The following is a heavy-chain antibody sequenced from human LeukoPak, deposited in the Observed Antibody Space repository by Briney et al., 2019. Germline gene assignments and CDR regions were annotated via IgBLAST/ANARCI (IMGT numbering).Heavy chain of an antibody. CDR1: GYTFTGYY. J-gene: IGHJ4*02. CDR3: ARVSLRQQLVRY. Sequence: ASVKVSCKASGYTFTGYYMHWVRQAPGQGLEWMGWINPNSGGTNYAQKFQGRVTMTRDTSISTAYMELSRLRSDDTAVHYCARVSLRQQLVRYWGQGTLVTVSS. V-gene: IGHV1-2*02. D-gene: IGHD6-13*01. CDR2: INPNSGGT.